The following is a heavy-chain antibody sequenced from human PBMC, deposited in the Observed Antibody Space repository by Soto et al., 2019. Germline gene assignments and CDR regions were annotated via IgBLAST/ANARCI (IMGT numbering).Heavy chain of an antibody. V-gene: IGHV4-30-4*01. Sequence: PSETLSLTCTVSGGSISSGDYYWSWIRQPPGKGLEWIGYIYYSGSTYYNPSLKSRVTISVDTSKNQFSLKLRSVTAADTAVYYCARVLGSPDYDFWSGYYFDYWGQGTPVPVSS. CDR1: GGSISSGDYY. J-gene: IGHJ4*02. CDR2: IYYSGST. CDR3: ARVLGSPDYDFWSGYYFDY. D-gene: IGHD3-3*01.